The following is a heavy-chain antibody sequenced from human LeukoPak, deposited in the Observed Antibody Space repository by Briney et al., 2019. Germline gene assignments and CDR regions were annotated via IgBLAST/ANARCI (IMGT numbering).Heavy chain of an antibody. V-gene: IGHV3-7*01. D-gene: IGHD6-13*01. CDR3: ARAWIAAASLGYYGMDV. CDR1: GFTFSSYA. CDR2: IKQDGSEK. Sequence: GGSLRLSCAASGFTFSSYAMSWVRQAPGKGLEWVANIKQDGSEKYYADSVKGRFTVSRDNAKNSLYLQMNSLRAEDTAIYYCARAWIAAASLGYYGMDVWGQGTTVTVSS. J-gene: IGHJ6*02.